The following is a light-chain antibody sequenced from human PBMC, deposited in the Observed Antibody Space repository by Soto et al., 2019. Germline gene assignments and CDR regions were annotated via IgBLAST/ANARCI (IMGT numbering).Light chain of an antibody. CDR1: SSDVGGYNY. Sequence: QSVLTQPRSVSGSPGQSVAISCTGTSSDVGGYNYVSWYQQFPGKVPKLMIYNVTKRPSGVPDRFSGSKSGNTASLTISGLQAEDEADYYCSSNAVSHTIFGGGTKLTV. CDR3: SSNAVSHTI. J-gene: IGLJ2*01. V-gene: IGLV2-11*01. CDR2: NVT.